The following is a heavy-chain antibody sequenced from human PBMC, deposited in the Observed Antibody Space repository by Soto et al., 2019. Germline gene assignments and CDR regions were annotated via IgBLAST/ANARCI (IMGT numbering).Heavy chain of an antibody. J-gene: IGHJ4*02. CDR2: ISAGSGNT. Sequence: ASVKVSCKASGYTFTGYAMHWVRQAPGQRLEWMGWISAGSGNTNYSQKFQGRVTITTDTSASTAYMELRSLRSDDTAVYYCAREGQTEYYFDYWGRGTLVTVSS. V-gene: IGHV1-3*01. CDR1: GYTFTGYA. CDR3: AREGQTEYYFDY.